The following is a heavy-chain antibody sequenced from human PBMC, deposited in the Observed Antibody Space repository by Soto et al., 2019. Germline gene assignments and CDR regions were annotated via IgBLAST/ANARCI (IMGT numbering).Heavy chain of an antibody. D-gene: IGHD6-19*01. Sequence: VQLVESGGGVVQPGRSLRLSCAASGFTFSDYAMHWVRQAPGKGLEWVAVVSHDGRNTHYADSVKGRFTISRDSSKNTGSLGMTSVRAYDTVLYYWAKGVLQWLVISDFNYWGQGALVPVSS. J-gene: IGHJ4*02. CDR1: GFTFSDYA. V-gene: IGHV3-30*18. CDR3: AKGVLQWLVISDFNY. CDR2: VSHDGRNT.